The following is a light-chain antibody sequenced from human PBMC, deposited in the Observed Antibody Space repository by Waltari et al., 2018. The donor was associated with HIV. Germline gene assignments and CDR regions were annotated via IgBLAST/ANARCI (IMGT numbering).Light chain of an antibody. J-gene: IGKJ1*01. CDR3: QQYETSWT. CDR2: KAS. CDR1: QSIRDW. V-gene: IGKV1-5*03. Sequence: DIQMTQSPSTLSASIGDRVTITCRASQSIRDWLAWYQQKPGKAPKLLIYKASVLHSGVPSRFSGSGSGTDFTLTITNLQPDDFATYYCQQYETSWTFGQGTKVDIK.